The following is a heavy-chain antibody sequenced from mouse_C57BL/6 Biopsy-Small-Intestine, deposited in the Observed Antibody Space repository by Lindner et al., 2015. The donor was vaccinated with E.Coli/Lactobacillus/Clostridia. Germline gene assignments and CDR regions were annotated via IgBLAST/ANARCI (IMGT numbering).Heavy chain of an antibody. CDR3: ARVALYSNSWYYFDY. CDR2: INPSGGRT. Sequence: SVKVSCKASGYTFSDYSIHWVRQAPGQGLEWMGIINPSGGRTSYPQKLQGRVTMTRDTSTSTVYMELSSLRSEDTAVYYCARVALYSNSWYYFDYWGQGTLVTVSS. CDR1: GYTFSDYS. V-gene: IGHV1-64*01. J-gene: IGHJ2*01. D-gene: IGHD2-5*01.